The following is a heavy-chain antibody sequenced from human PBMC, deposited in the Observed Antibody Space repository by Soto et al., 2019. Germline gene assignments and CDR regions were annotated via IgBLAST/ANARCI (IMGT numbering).Heavy chain of an antibody. CDR3: AKGHLGITNQYYFDY. Sequence: GGSLRLSCAASGFTFSSYAMSWVRQAPGKGLEWVSAISGSGGSTYYADSVKGRFTISRDNSKNTLYLQMNSLRAEDTAVYYCAKGHLGITNQYYFDYWGQGTLVTVSS. D-gene: IGHD3-10*01. CDR2: ISGSGGST. J-gene: IGHJ4*02. V-gene: IGHV3-23*01. CDR1: GFTFSSYA.